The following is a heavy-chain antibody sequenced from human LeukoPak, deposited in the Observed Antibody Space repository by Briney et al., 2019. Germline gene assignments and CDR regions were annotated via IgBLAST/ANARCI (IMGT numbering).Heavy chain of an antibody. V-gene: IGHV3-23*01. Sequence: GGSLRLSCAASGFTVSSNYMSWVRQAPGKGLEWVSAISGSGGSTYYADSVKGRFTISRDNSKNTVYLQMNSLRAEDTAVYYCAKHSHDGSAPYYEVQFDSWGQGTLVTVSS. CDR3: AKHSHDGSAPYYEVQFDS. CDR1: GFTVSSNY. CDR2: ISGSGGST. D-gene: IGHD3-22*01. J-gene: IGHJ4*02.